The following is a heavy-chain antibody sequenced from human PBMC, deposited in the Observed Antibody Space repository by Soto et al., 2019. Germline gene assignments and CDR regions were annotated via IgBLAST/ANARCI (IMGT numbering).Heavy chain of an antibody. J-gene: IGHJ4*02. Sequence: QITLKESGPTLVKPTQTLTLTCTFSGFSLSTSGVGVGWIRQPPGKALEWLALIYWDDDKRYSPSLKSRLTNTKDTYKNLVVPTMTNMDPAATDTDYCAHNPPPRAAICVDYWGQGTLVTVSS. D-gene: IGHD2-15*01. CDR1: GFSLSTSGVG. CDR3: AHNPPPRAAICVDY. V-gene: IGHV2-5*02. CDR2: IYWDDDK.